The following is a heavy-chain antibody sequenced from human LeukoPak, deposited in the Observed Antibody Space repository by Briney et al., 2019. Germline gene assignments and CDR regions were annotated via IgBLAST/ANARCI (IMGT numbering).Heavy chain of an antibody. V-gene: IGHV1-24*01. CDR2: FDPEDGET. CDR3: ATGEGSVGGNILFDY. Sequence: ASVKVSCKVSGYTLTELSMHWVRQAPGKGLEWMGGFDPEDGETIYAQKFQGRVTMTEDTSTDTAYMELSSLRSEDTAVYYCATGEGSVGGNILFDYWGQRTLVTVSS. J-gene: IGHJ4*02. CDR1: GYTLTELS. D-gene: IGHD3-9*01.